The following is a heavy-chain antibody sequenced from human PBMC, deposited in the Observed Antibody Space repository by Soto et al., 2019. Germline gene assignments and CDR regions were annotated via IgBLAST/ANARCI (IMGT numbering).Heavy chain of an antibody. CDR1: GGSISSYY. CDR2: IYYSGST. J-gene: IGHJ3*02. Sequence: QVQLQESGPGLVKPSETLSLTCTVSGGSISSYYWSWIRQPPGKGLEWLGYIYYSGSTNYNPSLKSRVTISLDTSKKQFSLRLSSVTAEDTAVYYCARQVFDAFDIWGQGTMVTVSS. V-gene: IGHV4-59*08. D-gene: IGHD2-21*01. CDR3: ARQVFDAFDI.